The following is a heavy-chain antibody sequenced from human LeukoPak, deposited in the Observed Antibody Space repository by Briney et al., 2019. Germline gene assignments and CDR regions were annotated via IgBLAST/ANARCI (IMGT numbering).Heavy chain of an antibody. Sequence: PGGSLRLSCATSGFTFSSYDMSWVRQAPGKGLEWVSAISGSGGTTYYPDSEEGRFTVSRDNSKDTLYLQMNSLRAEDTAIYYCAKRLPFYYDYWGQGILVTVSS. CDR3: AKRLPFYYDY. CDR1: GFTFSSYD. V-gene: IGHV3-23*01. CDR2: ISGSGGTT. J-gene: IGHJ4*02.